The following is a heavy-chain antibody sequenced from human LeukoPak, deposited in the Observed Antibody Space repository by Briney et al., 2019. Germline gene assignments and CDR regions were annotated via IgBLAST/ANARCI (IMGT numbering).Heavy chain of an antibody. V-gene: IGHV1-2*02. CDR2: IDPNNGDT. Sequence: ASVKVSCRASGYTFTGHFLHWVRQAPGQGLEWMAWIDPNNGDTHYAQNFQGRITVTRDTSISTVYMELIRLTSDDTAVYYCAREYSASEHWGQGTLVTVSS. CDR1: GYTFTGHF. J-gene: IGHJ1*01. CDR3: AREYSASEH. D-gene: IGHD4-11*01.